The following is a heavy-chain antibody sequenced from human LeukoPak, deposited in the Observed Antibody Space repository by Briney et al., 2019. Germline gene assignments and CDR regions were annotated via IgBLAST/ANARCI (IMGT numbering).Heavy chain of an antibody. V-gene: IGHV3-11*06. Sequence: PGGSLRLSCEDSGFTFSDHYMSWIRLAPGKGLEWVSYISSGSTYTNYADSVEGRFTISRDNAKNSLYLQMNSLRAEDTALYYCASHYGDYSFDYWGQGTLVTVSS. D-gene: IGHD4-17*01. CDR3: ASHYGDYSFDY. CDR2: ISSGSTYT. CDR1: GFTFSDHY. J-gene: IGHJ4*02.